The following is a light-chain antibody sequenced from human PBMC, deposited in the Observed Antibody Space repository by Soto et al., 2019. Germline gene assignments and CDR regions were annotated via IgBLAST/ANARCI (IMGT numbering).Light chain of an antibody. J-gene: IGKJ1*01. CDR3: QQTYSTPRT. Sequence: DIQMTQSPSSLSASVGDRVTMTCRASQTISSYLNWYQQKPGKAPNLLIYAASSLQSGVPSRFSGSGSGTDFTLTINSLQPEDFAIYYCQQTYSTPRTFGQGTKVEI. CDR1: QTISSY. CDR2: AAS. V-gene: IGKV1-39*01.